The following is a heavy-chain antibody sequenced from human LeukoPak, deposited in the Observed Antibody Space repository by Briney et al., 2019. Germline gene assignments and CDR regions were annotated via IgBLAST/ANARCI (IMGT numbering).Heavy chain of an antibody. Sequence: ASVKVSCKASGGTFSSYAISWVRQAPGQGLEWMGWINPNSGGTNYAQKFQGRVTMTTDTSMSTAYMELSRLRSDDTAVYYCARDRSMVRGGVGAFDIWGQGTMVTVSS. CDR2: INPNSGGT. J-gene: IGHJ3*02. CDR3: ARDRSMVRGGVGAFDI. CDR1: GGTFSSYA. D-gene: IGHD3-10*01. V-gene: IGHV1-2*02.